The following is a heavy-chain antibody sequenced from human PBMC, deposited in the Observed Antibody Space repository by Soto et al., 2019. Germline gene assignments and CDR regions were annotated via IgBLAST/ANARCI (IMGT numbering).Heavy chain of an antibody. CDR2: ISYDGSNK. CDR3: AMPMTTVTIYYYSGMDV. CDR1: GFTFSSYA. Sequence: PGGSPGLSCAASGFTFSSYAMHWVRQAPGKGLEWVAVISYDGSNKYYADSVKGRFTISRDNSKNTLYLQMNSLRAEDTAVYYCAMPMTTVTIYYYSGMDVWGQGTTVTVSS. D-gene: IGHD4-17*01. J-gene: IGHJ6*02. V-gene: IGHV3-30-3*01.